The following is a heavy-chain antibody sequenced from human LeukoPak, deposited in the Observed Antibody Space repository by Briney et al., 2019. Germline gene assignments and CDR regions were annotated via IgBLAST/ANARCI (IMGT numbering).Heavy chain of an antibody. CDR1: GFTFSDYY. Sequence: GGSLRLSCAASGFTFSDYYMSWIRQAPGKGLEWVSYISSSGSTIYYADSVKGRFTISRDNAKNSLYLQMNSLRAEDTAVYYCARASGGGKLRYFDWPGAFDIWGQGTMATVSS. D-gene: IGHD3-9*01. J-gene: IGHJ3*02. CDR3: ARASGGGKLRYFDWPGAFDI. V-gene: IGHV3-11*01. CDR2: ISSSGSTI.